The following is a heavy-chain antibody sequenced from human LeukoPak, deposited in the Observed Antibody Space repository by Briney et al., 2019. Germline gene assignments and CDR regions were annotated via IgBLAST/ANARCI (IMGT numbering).Heavy chain of an antibody. CDR1: GGSFSGYY. J-gene: IGHJ1*01. CDR3: ARGRKDFQH. D-gene: IGHD1-14*01. Sequence: ASETLSLTCAVYGGSFSGYYWSWIRQPPGKGLEWIGEINHSGSTNYNPSLKSRVTISVDTSKNQFSLKLSSVTAADTAVYYCARGRKDFQHWGQGTLVTVSS. CDR2: INHSGST. V-gene: IGHV4-34*01.